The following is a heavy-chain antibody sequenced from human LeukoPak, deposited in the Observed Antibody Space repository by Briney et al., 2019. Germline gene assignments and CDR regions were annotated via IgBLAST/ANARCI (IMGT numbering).Heavy chain of an antibody. CDR3: AKKAQSNGNYPLYH. CDR2: TSDRGEYT. CDR1: GFPFTSYS. V-gene: IGHV3-23*01. Sequence: GSLVLSCAASGFPFTSYSMSWVRQAPGKGLEGVSGTSDRGEYTYYADSVKGRFTISRDNSKNTLYLQMNSLRAEDRALYFCAKKAQSNGNYPLYHWGQGTLVTVSS. J-gene: IGHJ5*02. D-gene: IGHD1-7*01.